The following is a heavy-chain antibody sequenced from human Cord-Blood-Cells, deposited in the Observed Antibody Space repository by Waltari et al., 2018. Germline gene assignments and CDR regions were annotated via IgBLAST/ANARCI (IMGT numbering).Heavy chain of an antibody. CDR3: ARDFMGSGSYFAFDI. CDR2: INPNSGGT. D-gene: IGHD3-10*01. J-gene: IGHJ3*02. V-gene: IGHV1-2*02. CDR1: GYTFTGYY. Sequence: QVQLVQSGAEVKKPGASVKVSCKASGYTFTGYYMHWVRQAPGQGLEWMGWINPNSGGTNYAQKFQGRVTMTRDTSISTAYMELSRLRSDDTAVYYYARDFMGSGSYFAFDIWGQGTMVTVSS.